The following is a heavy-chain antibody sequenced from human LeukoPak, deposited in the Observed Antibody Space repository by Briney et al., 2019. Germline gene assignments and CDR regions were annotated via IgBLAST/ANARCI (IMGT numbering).Heavy chain of an antibody. CDR2: INPNSGGT. CDR3: ARDGDWHQLGYYYYYYMDV. D-gene: IGHD2-21*01. V-gene: IGHV1-2*06. Sequence: GAPVKVSCKASGYTFTGYYMHWVRQAPGQGLEWMGRINPNSGGTNYAQKFQGRVTMTRDTSISTAYMELSRLRSDDTAVYYCARDGDWHQLGYYYYYYMDVWGKGTTVTVSS. J-gene: IGHJ6*03. CDR1: GYTFTGYY.